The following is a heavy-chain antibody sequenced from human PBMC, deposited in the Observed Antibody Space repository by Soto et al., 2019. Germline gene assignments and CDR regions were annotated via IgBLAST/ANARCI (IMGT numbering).Heavy chain of an antibody. D-gene: IGHD3-22*01. J-gene: IGHJ6*02. CDR1: GFTFSSYD. Sequence: GGSLRLSCAASGFTFSSYDMHWVRQATGKGLEWVSAIGTAGDTYYPGSVKGRFTISRENAKNSLYLQMNSLRAEDTAVFFCSRIKRVPLVFDCSGYYSLYYYYYGMDVWGQGTTVTVSS. V-gene: IGHV3-13*01. CDR3: SRIKRVPLVFDCSGYYSLYYYYYGMDV. CDR2: IGTAGDT.